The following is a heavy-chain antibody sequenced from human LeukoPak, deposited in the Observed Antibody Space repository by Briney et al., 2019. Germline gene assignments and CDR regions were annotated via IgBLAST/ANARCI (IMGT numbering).Heavy chain of an antibody. V-gene: IGHV1-8*01. D-gene: IGHD6-6*01. Sequence: ASVKVSCKASGYTFTSYDINWVRQATGQGLEWMGWMNPNSGNTGYAQKFQGRVTVTRNTSISTAYMELSSLRSEDTAVYYCARTRIAARYFDYWGQGTLVTVSS. CDR2: MNPNSGNT. CDR1: GYTFTSYD. J-gene: IGHJ4*02. CDR3: ARTRIAARYFDY.